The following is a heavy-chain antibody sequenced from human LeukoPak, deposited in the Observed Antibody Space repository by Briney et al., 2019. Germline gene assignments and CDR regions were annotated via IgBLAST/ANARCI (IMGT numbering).Heavy chain of an antibody. CDR3: ARIAAAGYDS. V-gene: IGHV3-7*03. Sequence: GGSLRLSCAASGFSFSSYWMSRVRQAPGKGLEWVANIKQDGSEKYHVDSGKARFTITRDNAKNSLYLEKNSLRAEDTAVYYCARIAAAGYDSWGQGTLVTVSS. D-gene: IGHD6-13*01. CDR2: IKQDGSEK. J-gene: IGHJ4*02. CDR1: GFSFSSYW.